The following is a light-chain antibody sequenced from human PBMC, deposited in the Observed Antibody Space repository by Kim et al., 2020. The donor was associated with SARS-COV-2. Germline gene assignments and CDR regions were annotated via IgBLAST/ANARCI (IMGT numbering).Light chain of an antibody. Sequence: GQSITISCPGTSSDVGGYNYVSWYQQHPGKAPKSVIYDVSLRPSGVSNRFSGSKSGDTASLTISGLQAEDEAHYYCSSFTTSATWVFGGGTQLTVL. J-gene: IGLJ3*02. CDR2: DVS. CDR1: SSDVGGYNY. CDR3: SSFTTSATWV. V-gene: IGLV2-14*03.